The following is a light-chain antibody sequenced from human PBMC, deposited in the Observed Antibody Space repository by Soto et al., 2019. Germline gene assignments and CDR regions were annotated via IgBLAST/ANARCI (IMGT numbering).Light chain of an antibody. J-gene: IGKJ3*01. Sequence: EIVLTQSPGTLSLSPGERATLSCRASQNVDSNYLAWYQQKPGQAPRIIIFGASNRATGIPARFSGSGSGTDFTLTISSLEPEDFAIYYCQQRSSWPITFGPGTKVDIK. CDR2: GAS. CDR1: QNVDSNY. CDR3: QQRSSWPIT. V-gene: IGKV3-11*01.